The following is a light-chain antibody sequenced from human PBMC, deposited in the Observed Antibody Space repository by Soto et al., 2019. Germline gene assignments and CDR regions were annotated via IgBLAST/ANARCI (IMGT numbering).Light chain of an antibody. CDR1: AGAVSTSYY. CDR3: VLYMGSGIWV. Sequence: QTVVTQEPSVSVSPGRTVTLTCGLSAGAVSTSYYPSWYQQTPDQAPRTLIYGTNTRASGVPDRFSGSILGNKAALTITGAQADDESDYYCVLYMGSGIWVFGGGTKLTVL. V-gene: IGLV8-61*01. J-gene: IGLJ3*02. CDR2: GTN.